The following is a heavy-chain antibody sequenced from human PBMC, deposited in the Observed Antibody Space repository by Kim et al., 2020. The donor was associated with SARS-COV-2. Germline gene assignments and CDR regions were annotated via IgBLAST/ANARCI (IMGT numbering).Heavy chain of an antibody. CDR2: IYYSGST. J-gene: IGHJ6*02. CDR3: ARSGYSYAYGGVYYYYYGLDV. CDR1: GGSISSGGYY. Sequence: SETLSLTCTVSGGSISSGGYYWSWIRQHPGKGLEWIGYIYYSGSTYYNPSLKSRVTISVDTSKNQFSLKLTSVTAADTAVYYCARSGYSYAYGGVYYYYYGLDVWGQGTTVTVSS. D-gene: IGHD5-18*01. V-gene: IGHV4-31*02.